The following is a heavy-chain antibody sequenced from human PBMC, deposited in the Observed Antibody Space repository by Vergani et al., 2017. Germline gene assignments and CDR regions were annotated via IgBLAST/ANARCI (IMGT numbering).Heavy chain of an antibody. CDR1: GYTFTSYG. V-gene: IGHV1-18*01. CDR3: ARDREIVVVPAAGLNYYYYGMDV. CDR2: ISAYNGNT. Sequence: QVQLVQSGAEVKKPGASVKVSCKASGYTFTSYGISWVRQAPGQGLEWMGWISAYNGNTNYAQKLQGRVTMTTDTSTSTAYMALRSLRSDDTAVYYCARDREIVVVPAAGLNYYYYGMDVWGQGTTVTVSS. D-gene: IGHD2-2*01. J-gene: IGHJ6*02.